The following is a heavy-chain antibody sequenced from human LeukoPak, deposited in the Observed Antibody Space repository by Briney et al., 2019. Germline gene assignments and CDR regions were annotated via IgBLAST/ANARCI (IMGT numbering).Heavy chain of an antibody. CDR3: AKGRYGSRSYISYYFDY. Sequence: GGSLRLSCAASGFTFDDYAMHWVRQAPGKGLEWVSGISWNSGSIGYADSVKGRFTISRDNAKNSLYLQMNSLRAEDTALYYCAKGRYGSRSYISYYFDYWGQGTLVTVSS. CDR1: GFTFDDYA. CDR2: ISWNSGSI. V-gene: IGHV3-9*01. J-gene: IGHJ4*02. D-gene: IGHD3-10*01.